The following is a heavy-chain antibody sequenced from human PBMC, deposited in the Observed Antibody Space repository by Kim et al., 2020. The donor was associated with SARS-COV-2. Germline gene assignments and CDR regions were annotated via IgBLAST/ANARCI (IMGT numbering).Heavy chain of an antibody. J-gene: IGHJ6*02. CDR2: ISAYNGNT. Sequence: ASVKVSCKASGYTFTSYGISWVRQAPGQGLEWMGWISAYNGNTNYAQKLQGRVTMTTDTSTSTAYMELRSLRSDDTAVYYCARVLAVAGNYYYYGMDVWGQGTTVTVSS. CDR1: GYTFTSYG. CDR3: ARVLAVAGNYYYYGMDV. D-gene: IGHD6-19*01. V-gene: IGHV1-18*01.